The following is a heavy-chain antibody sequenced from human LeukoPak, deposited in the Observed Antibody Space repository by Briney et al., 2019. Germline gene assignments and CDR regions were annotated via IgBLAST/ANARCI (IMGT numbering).Heavy chain of an antibody. Sequence: PGGSLRLSCAASGFTFSSYAMSWVRLAPGKGLEWVSAISGSGGSTYYADSVKGRFTISRDNSKNTLYLQMNSLRAEDTAVYYCAKNGVFGVVTSYYFDYWGQGTLVTVSS. V-gene: IGHV3-23*01. J-gene: IGHJ4*02. CDR3: AKNGVFGVVTSYYFDY. CDR2: ISGSGGST. D-gene: IGHD3-3*01. CDR1: GFTFSSYA.